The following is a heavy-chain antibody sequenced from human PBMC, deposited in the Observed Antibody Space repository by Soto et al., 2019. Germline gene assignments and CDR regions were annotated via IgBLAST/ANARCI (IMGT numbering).Heavy chain of an antibody. CDR3: ARNYYGSGTFDY. D-gene: IGHD3-10*01. V-gene: IGHV1-8*01. J-gene: IGHJ4*02. CDR2: MTPNSGEI. CDR1: GYTFTSYD. Sequence: QVQLVQSGAEVKKPGASVKVSCKASGYTFTSYDINWVRQATGQGLEWVGWMTPNSGEIGFAQKFQGRVTMTRDTSISTAYMELRSLRSEDTAIYYCARNYYGSGTFDYWGQGNRVSVSS.